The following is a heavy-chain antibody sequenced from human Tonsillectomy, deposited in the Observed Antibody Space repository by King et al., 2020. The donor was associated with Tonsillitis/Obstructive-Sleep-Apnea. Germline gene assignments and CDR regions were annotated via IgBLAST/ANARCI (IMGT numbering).Heavy chain of an antibody. CDR1: GLTFSNFG. CDR2: ISYDGSTK. D-gene: IGHD3-3*01. Sequence: VQLVESGGGVVQPGRSLRLSCSASGLTFSNFGMYWVRQAPGKGLEWVAVISYDGSTKYYGDSVKGRFTISRDNSKSTLYLQMHSQRAEDTAVYYCAKGPQEVICGVEGGGKRYFYYMDVWGKGTTVTVSS. V-gene: IGHV3-30*18. CDR3: AKGPQEVICGVEGGGKRYFYYMDV. J-gene: IGHJ6*03.